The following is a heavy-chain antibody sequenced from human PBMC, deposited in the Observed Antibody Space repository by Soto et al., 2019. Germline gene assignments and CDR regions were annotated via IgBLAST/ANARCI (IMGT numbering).Heavy chain of an antibody. V-gene: IGHV1-69*04. CDR3: ARDGVDTATGYYYGMDV. D-gene: IGHD5-18*01. J-gene: IGHJ6*02. Sequence: SVKVSCKASGGTFSSYTISWVRQAPGQGLEWMGRIIPILGIANYAQKFQGRVTITADKSTSTAYMELSSLRSEDTAVYYCARDGVDTATGYYYGMDVWGQGTTVTVSS. CDR2: IIPILGIA. CDR1: GGTFSSYT.